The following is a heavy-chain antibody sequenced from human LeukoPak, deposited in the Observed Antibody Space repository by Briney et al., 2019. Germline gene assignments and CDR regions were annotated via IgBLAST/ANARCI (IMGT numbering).Heavy chain of an antibody. Sequence: GGSLRLSCAASGFTFSSYSMNWVRQAPGKGLEWVSYISNSNSTIYYADSVKGRFTIPRDNAKNSLYLQMNSLRAEDTAVYYCARVKGSYGDYGDNWFDPWGQGTLVTVSP. CDR3: ARVKGSYGDYGDNWFDP. J-gene: IGHJ5*02. CDR1: GFTFSSYS. CDR2: ISNSNSTI. D-gene: IGHD4-17*01. V-gene: IGHV3-48*01.